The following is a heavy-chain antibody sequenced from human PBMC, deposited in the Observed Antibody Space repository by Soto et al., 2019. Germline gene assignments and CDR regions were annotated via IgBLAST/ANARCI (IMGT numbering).Heavy chain of an antibody. CDR1: VYTFTSYG. CDR2: ISAYNGNK. V-gene: IGHV1-18*01. D-gene: IGHD3-10*01. J-gene: IGHJ6*04. Sequence: QVQLVQSGAEVKKPGASVKVSCKASVYTFTSYGISWVRQAPGQGLEWMGWISAYNGNKNYAQKLQGRITMTTDTPTSTAYMELRSLRSDDTAVYYCARYVGFGDQRADYYCMDVWGKGTTVTVSS. CDR3: ARYVGFGDQRADYYCMDV.